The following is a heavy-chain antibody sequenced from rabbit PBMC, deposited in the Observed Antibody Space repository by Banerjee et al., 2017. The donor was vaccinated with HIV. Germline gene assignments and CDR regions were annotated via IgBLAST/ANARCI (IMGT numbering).Heavy chain of an antibody. CDR3: AREYYAYGYGDANSFNL. CDR1: GFSFSNDMW. J-gene: IGHJ4*01. D-gene: IGHD6-1*01. Sequence: QEQLEESGGDLVKPEGSLTLTCTASGFSFSNDMWICWVRQAPGKGLEWIACIYAVSSGSTHYASWAKGRFTISKTSSTTVTLQVTSLTAADTATYFCAREYYAYGYGDANSFNLWGPGTLVTVS. CDR2: IYAVSSGST. V-gene: IGHV1S45*01.